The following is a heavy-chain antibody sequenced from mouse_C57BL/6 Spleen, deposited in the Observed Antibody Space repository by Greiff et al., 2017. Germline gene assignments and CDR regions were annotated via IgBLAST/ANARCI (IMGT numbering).Heavy chain of an antibody. CDR1: GYTFTSYW. CDR3: ARGGYYYAMDY. CDR2: IYPSDSET. J-gene: IGHJ4*01. D-gene: IGHD2-2*01. Sequence: VQLQQPGAELVRPGSSVKLSCKASGYTFTSYWMDWVKQRPGQGLEWIGNIYPSDSETHYNQKFKDKATLTVDKSSSTAYMQLSSLTSEDSAVYYCARGGYYYAMDYWGQGTSGTVSS. V-gene: IGHV1-61*01.